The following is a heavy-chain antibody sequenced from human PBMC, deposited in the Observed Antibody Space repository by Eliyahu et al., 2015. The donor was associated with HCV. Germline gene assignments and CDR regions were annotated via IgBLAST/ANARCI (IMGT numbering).Heavy chain of an antibody. D-gene: IGHD6-19*01. CDR1: GXTFSSXX. J-gene: IGHJ4*02. CDR3: ANGYSSGWYDY. V-gene: IGHV3-23*01. CDR2: IXGSGGST. Sequence: EVQLLESGGXLXQPGXSLRLSCAASGXTFSSXXMXWVRQAPGXGLGWVSAIXGSGGSTYYADSVKGRFTISRDNSKNTLYLQMNSLRAEDTAVYYCANGYSSGWYDYWGQGTLVTVSS.